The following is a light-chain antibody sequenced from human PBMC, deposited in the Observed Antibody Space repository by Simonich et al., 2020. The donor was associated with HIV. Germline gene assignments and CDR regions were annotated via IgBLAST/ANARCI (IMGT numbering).Light chain of an antibody. CDR2: DAA. CDR3: QQRSNWPLT. V-gene: IGKV3-11*01. Sequence: EIVMTPSPATLSVSPGKRATLTCRASQIVSSYLAWYQQKPGQAPRIHIYDAANRATGIPARFSGSGSGTDFTLTISSLEPEDFAVYYCQQRSNWPLTCGGGTKVEIK. J-gene: IGKJ4*01. CDR1: QIVSSY.